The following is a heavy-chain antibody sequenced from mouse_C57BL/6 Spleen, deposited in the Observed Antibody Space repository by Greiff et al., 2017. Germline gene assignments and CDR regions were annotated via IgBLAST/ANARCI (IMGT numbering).Heavy chain of an antibody. CDR3: ARSPSIATLVATGRDFDV. CDR2: IDPSDSYT. Sequence: QVQLQQPGAELVKPGASVKLSCKASGYTFTSYWMQWVKQRPGQGLEWIGEIDPSDSYTNYNQKFKGKATLTVDTSSSTAYMQLSSLTSEDYAVYYCARSPSIATLVATGRDFDVWGTGTTVTVSS. V-gene: IGHV1-50*01. D-gene: IGHD1-1*01. J-gene: IGHJ1*03. CDR1: GYTFTSYW.